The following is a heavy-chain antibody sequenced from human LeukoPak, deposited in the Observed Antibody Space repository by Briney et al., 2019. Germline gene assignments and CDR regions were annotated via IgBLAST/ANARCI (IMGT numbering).Heavy chain of an antibody. CDR3: ARDHNELRTTWGTHNWFDP. CDR2: INPSGGST. V-gene: IGHV1-46*01. D-gene: IGHD4/OR15-4a*01. CDR1: GYTFTSYY. Sequence: ASVKVSCKASGYTFTSYYMHWVRQAPGQGLEWMGIINPSGGSTSYAQKFQGRVTMTRDTSTSTVYMELSSLRSEDTAVYYCARDHNELRTTWGTHNWFDPWGQGTLVTVSS. J-gene: IGHJ5*02.